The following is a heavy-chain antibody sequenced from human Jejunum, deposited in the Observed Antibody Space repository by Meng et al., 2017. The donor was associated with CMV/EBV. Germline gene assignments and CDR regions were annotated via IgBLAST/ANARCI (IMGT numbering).Heavy chain of an antibody. V-gene: IGHV3-74*01. CDR2: ISGDGSST. CDR3: AREWGRRDGYNLPIDY. J-gene: IGHJ4*02. CDR1: PFVPPW. Sequence: PFVPPWLRWVRQVPGRGLVWVSRISGDGSSTSYADSVRGRFTISRDNAKNTLHLEMNSLGVEDTAVYYCAREWGRRDGYNLPIDYWGQGTVVTVSS. D-gene: IGHD5-24*01.